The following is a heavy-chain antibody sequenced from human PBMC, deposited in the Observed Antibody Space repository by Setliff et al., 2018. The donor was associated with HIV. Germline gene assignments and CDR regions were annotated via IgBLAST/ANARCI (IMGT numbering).Heavy chain of an antibody. CDR3: VGDGVNIKWHRL. D-gene: IGHD5-12*01. CDR2: ISNSGSTI. J-gene: IGHJ4*02. Sequence: PGGSLRLSCAASGFTFSDYYMSWIRQAPGKGLEWVSYISNSGSTIYYADSVKGRFSISRDNAKNSLYLQMNSLRAADTAIYYCVGDGVNIKWHRLWGQGTLVTVS. CDR1: GFTFSDYY. V-gene: IGHV3-11*01.